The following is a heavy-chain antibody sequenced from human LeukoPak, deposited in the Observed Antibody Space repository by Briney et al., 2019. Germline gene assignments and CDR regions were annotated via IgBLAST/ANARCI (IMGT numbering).Heavy chain of an antibody. Sequence: GGSLRLSCAASGFTFSSYWMHWVRQAPGKGLVWVSGINSDGSSTSYADSVKGRFTISRDNAKNTLYLQMNSLRAEDTAVYYCARGYSPTIPLYYYYGMDVWGKGTTVTVSS. V-gene: IGHV3-74*01. CDR2: INSDGSST. CDR1: GFTFSSYW. J-gene: IGHJ6*04. CDR3: ARGYSPTIPLYYYYGMDV. D-gene: IGHD1-26*01.